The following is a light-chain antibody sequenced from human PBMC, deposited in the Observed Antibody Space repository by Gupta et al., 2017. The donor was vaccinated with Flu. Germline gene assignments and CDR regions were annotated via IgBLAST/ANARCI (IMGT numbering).Light chain of an antibody. CDR1: SSDLGGDNY. CDR3: SSDVSGSTVT. Sequence: LITITCKGTSSDLGGDNYVYWVHHLPDKANNLMISEVSNRPSGVAGLFSGSKAGNTASLTISGLQTDDAAVYYCSSDVSGSTVTFGGGTKLTVL. J-gene: IGLJ2*01. CDR2: EVS. V-gene: IGLV2-14*01.